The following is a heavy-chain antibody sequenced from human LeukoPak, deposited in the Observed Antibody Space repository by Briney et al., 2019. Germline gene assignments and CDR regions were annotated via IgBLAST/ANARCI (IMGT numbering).Heavy chain of an antibody. CDR3: AGSIAARLDY. Sequence: SETLSLTCTVSGASIGSGSFYWGWIRQPPGKGLEWIGNIYFSGTTYYNPSLKSRVTISIDRSKNQFSLKVSSVTAADTAVYYCAGSIAARLDYWGQGTLVTVSS. J-gene: IGHJ4*02. CDR2: IYFSGTT. D-gene: IGHD6-6*01. V-gene: IGHV4-39*01. CDR1: GASIGSGSFY.